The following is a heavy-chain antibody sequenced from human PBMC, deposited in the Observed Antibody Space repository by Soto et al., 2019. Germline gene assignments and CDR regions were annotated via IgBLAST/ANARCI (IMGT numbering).Heavy chain of an antibody. CDR1: GGTFSSYT. J-gene: IGHJ4*02. V-gene: IGHV1-69*04. CDR3: ARDSGIAAAGHLGY. D-gene: IGHD6-13*01. CDR2: IIPILGIA. Sequence: ASVKVSCKASGGTFSSYTISWVRQAPGQGLEWMGRIIPILGIANYAQKFQGRVTITADKSTSTAYMELSSLRSEDTAVYYCARDSGIAAAGHLGYWGQGTLVTVSS.